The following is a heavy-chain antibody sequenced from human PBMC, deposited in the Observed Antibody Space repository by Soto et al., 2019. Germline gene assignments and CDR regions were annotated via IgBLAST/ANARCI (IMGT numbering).Heavy chain of an antibody. CDR3: ARGASWEIAAAIESDNWFDP. V-gene: IGHV4-31*03. CDR2: IYYSGST. J-gene: IGHJ5*02. D-gene: IGHD6-13*01. Sequence: QVQLQESGPGLVKPSQTLSLTCTVSGGSISSGGYYWSWIRQHPGKGLEWIGYIYYSGSTYYNPSLKSRATISVDTSNNPFSLKLSSVTAADTAMYYCARGASWEIAAAIESDNWFDPWGQGTLVTVSS. CDR1: GGSISSGGYY.